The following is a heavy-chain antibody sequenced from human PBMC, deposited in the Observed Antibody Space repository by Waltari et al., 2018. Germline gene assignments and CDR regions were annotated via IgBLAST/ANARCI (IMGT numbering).Heavy chain of an antibody. V-gene: IGHV3-48*01. CDR2: MTSDERTI. J-gene: IGHJ3*01. Sequence: EVQLVESRGGLVQPGGSRSLSCAASGFNFRVYRRNWVRQAPGKGLEWVSYMTSDERTIYYADSVEGRFTISRDNAKGSVYLQMNSLRAEDTAVYYCARSVEGAFDVWGQGTMVTVSS. CDR3: ARSVEGAFDV. CDR1: GFNFRVYR.